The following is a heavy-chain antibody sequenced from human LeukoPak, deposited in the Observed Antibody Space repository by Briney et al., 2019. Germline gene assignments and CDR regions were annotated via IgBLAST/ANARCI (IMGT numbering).Heavy chain of an antibody. V-gene: IGHV1-24*01. CDR3: ARDPYYDSSGYWEY. CDR1: GYTLTELS. D-gene: IGHD3-22*01. J-gene: IGHJ4*02. CDR2: FDPEDGET. Sequence: GASVKVSCKVSGYTLTELSMHWVRQAPGKGLEWMGGFDPEDGETIYAQKFQGRATMTTDTSTSTAYMELRSLRSDDTAVYHCARDPYYDSSGYWEYWGQGTLVTVSS.